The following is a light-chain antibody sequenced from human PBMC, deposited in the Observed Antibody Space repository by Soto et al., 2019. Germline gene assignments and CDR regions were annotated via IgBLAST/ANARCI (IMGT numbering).Light chain of an antibody. CDR1: SSDVGSYNL. CDR2: EGS. CDR3: CSYAGSSTFLYV. J-gene: IGLJ1*01. Sequence: QSVLTQPASVFGCPGQSITISCTGASSDVGSYNLVSWYQQHPGKAPKLMIYEGSKRPSGVSNRFSGSKSGNTASLTISGLQAEDEADYYCCSYAGSSTFLYVFGTGTKVPVL. V-gene: IGLV2-23*03.